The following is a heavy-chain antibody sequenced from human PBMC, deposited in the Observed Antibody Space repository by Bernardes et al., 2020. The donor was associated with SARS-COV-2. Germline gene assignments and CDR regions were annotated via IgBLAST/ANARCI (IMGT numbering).Heavy chain of an antibody. Sequence: ASVKVSCKASGYTFTGYYMHWVRQAPGQGLEWMGWINPNSGGTNYAQKFQGRVTMTRDTSISTAYMELSRLRSDDTAVYYCARDLGMDYYDSSGYYYGSDYWGQGTLVTVSS. D-gene: IGHD3-22*01. V-gene: IGHV1-2*02. CDR3: ARDLGMDYYDSSGYYYGSDY. CDR1: GYTFTGYY. CDR2: INPNSGGT. J-gene: IGHJ4*02.